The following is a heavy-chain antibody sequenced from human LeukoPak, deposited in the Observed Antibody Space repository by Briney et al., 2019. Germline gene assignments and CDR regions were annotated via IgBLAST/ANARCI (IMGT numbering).Heavy chain of an antibody. CDR1: VFTFGIYW. CDR3: ARVMAARSFYFDH. D-gene: IGHD5-24*01. J-gene: IGHJ4*02. Sequence: PGGSLRLSCAASVFTFGIYWMSWVRQAPGKGLEWVANINQDGSERYLVDSVKGRFTISRDNAKKLLYLQMNGLRAGDTAVYYCARVMAARSFYFDHWGQGTLVTVSS. CDR2: INQDGSER. V-gene: IGHV3-7*01.